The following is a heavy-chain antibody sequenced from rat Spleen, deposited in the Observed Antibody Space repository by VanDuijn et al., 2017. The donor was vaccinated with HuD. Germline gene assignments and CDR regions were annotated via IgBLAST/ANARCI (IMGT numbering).Heavy chain of an antibody. D-gene: IGHD1-2*01. CDR2: IVYDGSSI. CDR1: GFTFSDYA. V-gene: IGHV5-17*01. Sequence: EVQLVETGGGLVQPGRSLKLSCVASGFTFSDYAMAWVRQAPKRGLEWVASIVYDGSSIYYRDSVKGRFTISRDNAESILYLQMDSLRSEDTATYYCATYFYSSYIPFAYWGQGTLVTVSS. CDR3: ATYFYSSYIPFAY. J-gene: IGHJ3*01.